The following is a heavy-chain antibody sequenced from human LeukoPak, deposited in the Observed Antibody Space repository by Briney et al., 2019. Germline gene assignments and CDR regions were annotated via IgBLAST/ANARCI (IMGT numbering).Heavy chain of an antibody. V-gene: IGHV3-7*01. CDR3: ARLLGDRTIYDY. CDR1: GFTFRTCY. D-gene: IGHD2-21*01. J-gene: IGHJ4*02. CDR2: INQGGGDT. Sequence: GGPLRLSCAASGFTFRTCYMSWVRQAPGKGLEWVASINQGGGDTYYVESVKGRFTISRDNAMNSFFLQMNNLRVEDTAVYYCARLLGDRTIYDYWGQGTLVTVSS.